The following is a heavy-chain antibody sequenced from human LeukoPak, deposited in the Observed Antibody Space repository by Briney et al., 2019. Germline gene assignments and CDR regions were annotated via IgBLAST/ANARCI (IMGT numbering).Heavy chain of an antibody. CDR3: AKDAWSSTSCYYFDY. CDR2: ISGSGGST. J-gene: IGHJ4*02. V-gene: IGHV3-23*01. D-gene: IGHD2-2*01. CDR1: GFTFSSYA. Sequence: PGGSLRLSCAASGFTFSSYAMSWVRQAPGKGLEWVSAISGSGGSTYYADSVEGRFTISRDNSKNTLYLQMNSLRAEDAAVYYCAKDAWSSTSCYYFDYWGQGTLVTVSS.